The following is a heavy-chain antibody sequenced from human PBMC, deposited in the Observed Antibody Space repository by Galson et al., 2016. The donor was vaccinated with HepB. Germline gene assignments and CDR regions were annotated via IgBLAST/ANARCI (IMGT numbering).Heavy chain of an antibody. V-gene: IGHV1-18*01. CDR3: ARDRGQWLVRGEDATPTGYNAMDI. CDR1: GYTFTSYG. D-gene: IGHD6-19*01. J-gene: IGHJ6*02. Sequence: SVKVSCKASGYTFTSYGISWVRQAPGQGLEWMGWISTYNGVTNYAQNLQGRVTMTRDTSTSTASMDLRSLRSDDTAVYFCARDRGQWLVRGEDATPTGYNAMDIWGQGTTVTVSS. CDR2: ISTYNGVT.